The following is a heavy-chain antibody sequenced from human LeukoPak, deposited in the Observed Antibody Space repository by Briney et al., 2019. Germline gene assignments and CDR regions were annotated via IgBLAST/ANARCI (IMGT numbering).Heavy chain of an antibody. CDR1: GFTFSSYW. D-gene: IGHD5-18*01. J-gene: IGHJ3*02. V-gene: IGHV3-74*01. CDR2: INSDGSST. CDR3: ARYSWDALDI. Sequence: GGSLRLSCAASGFTFSSYWMHWVRQAPGKGLLWVSRINSDGSSTSYADSVKGRFTISRDNAKNTLYLQMNSLRAEDTAVYYCARYSWDALDIWGQGTMVTVSS.